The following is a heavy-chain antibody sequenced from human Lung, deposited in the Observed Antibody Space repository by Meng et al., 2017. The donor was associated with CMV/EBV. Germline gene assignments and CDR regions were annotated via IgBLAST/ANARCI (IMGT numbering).Heavy chain of an antibody. CDR2: ITSSGRTI. CDR1: GFTFSDFY. D-gene: IGHD3-22*01. CDR3: ARGSRVTMIVVAPSG. Sequence: SXKISXAASGFTFSDFYMSWIRQAPGKGLEWVSYITSSGRTIHYADSVKGRFTVSRDNAKNSLYLQMNSLRAEDTAVYYCARGSRVTMIVVAPSGWGQGXLVTVSS. V-gene: IGHV3-11*01. J-gene: IGHJ4*02.